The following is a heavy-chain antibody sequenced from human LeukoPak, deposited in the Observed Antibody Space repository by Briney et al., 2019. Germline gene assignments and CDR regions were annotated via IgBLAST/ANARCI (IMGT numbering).Heavy chain of an antibody. CDR2: IRYDGSNK. J-gene: IGHJ4*02. V-gene: IGHV3-30*02. CDR3: ATGSSSGWYGRLDY. CDR1: GFTFSSYG. Sequence: GGSLRLSCAASGFTFSSYGMHWARQAPGKGLEWVAFIRYDGSNKYYVDSVKDRFTISRDNSKNTLYLQMNSLRAEDTAVYCATGSSSGWYGRLDYWGQGTLVTVSS. D-gene: IGHD6-19*01.